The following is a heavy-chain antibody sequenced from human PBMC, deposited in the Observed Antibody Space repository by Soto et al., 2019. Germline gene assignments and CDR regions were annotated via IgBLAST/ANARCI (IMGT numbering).Heavy chain of an antibody. Sequence: NPSETLSLTCTVSGGSISSSSYYWGWIRQPPGKGLEWIGSIYYSGSTYYNPSLKSRVTISVDTSKNQFSLKLSSVTAADTAVYYCARHGGGVGYWGQGTLVTVSS. CDR1: GGSISSSSYY. J-gene: IGHJ4*02. CDR2: IYYSGST. CDR3: ARHGGGVGY. D-gene: IGHD3-16*01. V-gene: IGHV4-39*01.